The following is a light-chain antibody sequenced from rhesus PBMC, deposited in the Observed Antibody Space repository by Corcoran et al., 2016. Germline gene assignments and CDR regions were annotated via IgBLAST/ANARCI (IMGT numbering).Light chain of an antibody. Sequence: EIVMTQSPATLSLSPGERATLSCRASQSVSSSVAWYQQKPGQAPRLPIYGSSSRATGIPDRFSGSGSGTDFTVTISSLEPEDFEVYYCQQYSNWPLTFGGGTKVEIK. CDR3: QQYSNWPLT. V-gene: IGKV3S9*01. CDR1: QSVSSS. J-gene: IGKJ4*01. CDR2: GSS.